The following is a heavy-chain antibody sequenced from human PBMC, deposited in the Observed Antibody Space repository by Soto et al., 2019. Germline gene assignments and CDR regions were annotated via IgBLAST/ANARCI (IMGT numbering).Heavy chain of an antibody. J-gene: IGHJ6*03. CDR3: ARGSEVTYYYYYYYMDV. V-gene: IGHV1-8*01. D-gene: IGHD4-4*01. CDR1: GYTFTSYD. Sequence: ASVKVSCKASGYTFTSYDINWVRQATGQGLEWMGWMNPNSGNTGYAQKFQGRVTMTRNTSISTAYMELSSLRSEDTAVYYCARGSEVTYYYYYYYMDVWGKGTTVTVSS. CDR2: MNPNSGNT.